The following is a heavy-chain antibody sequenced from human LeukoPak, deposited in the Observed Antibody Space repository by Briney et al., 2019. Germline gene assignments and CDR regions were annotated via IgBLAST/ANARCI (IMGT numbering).Heavy chain of an antibody. J-gene: IGHJ4*02. CDR3: TPSHPYSSSLDY. Sequence: GGSLRLSCAASGFTFSNAWMSWVRQAPGKGLEWVGRIKSKTDGGTTDYAAPVKGRFTISRDDSKNTLYLQMNSLKTEDTAVYYCTPSHPYSSSLDYWGQGTLVTVSS. CDR2: IKSKTDGGTT. V-gene: IGHV3-15*01. D-gene: IGHD6-13*01. CDR1: GFTFSNAW.